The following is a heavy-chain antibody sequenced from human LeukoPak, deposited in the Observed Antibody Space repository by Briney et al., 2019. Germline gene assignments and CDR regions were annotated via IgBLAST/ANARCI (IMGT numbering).Heavy chain of an antibody. J-gene: IGHJ4*02. CDR2: IRYDGSNK. CDR3: AKDTGYSSSWTPFDY. Sequence: PGGSLRLSCAASGFNFSTYGIHWVRQAPGKGLEWVAFIRYDGSNKYYADSVKGRFTISRDNSKNTLYLQMNSLRAEDTAVYYCAKDTGYSSSWTPFDYWGQGTLVTVSS. CDR1: GFNFSTYG. V-gene: IGHV3-30*02. D-gene: IGHD6-13*01.